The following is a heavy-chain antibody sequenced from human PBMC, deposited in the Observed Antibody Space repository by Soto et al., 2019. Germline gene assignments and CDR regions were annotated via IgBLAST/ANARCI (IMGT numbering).Heavy chain of an antibody. V-gene: IGHV3-23*01. Sequence: EVQLLESGGGLVQPGGSLRLSCAASGFAFGTYAMSWVRQAPGKGLEWVSAISGSGFRTYYADSVKGRCTISRDNSKNTRYLQRSGLGGADGAKYYWGGAGEGHAFVTGISSYTGMDVWGKGPAVPAPS. CDR1: GFAFGTYA. CDR2: ISGSGFRT. D-gene: IGHD3-16*01. J-gene: IGHJ6*04. CDR3: GGAGEGHAFVTGISSYTGMDV.